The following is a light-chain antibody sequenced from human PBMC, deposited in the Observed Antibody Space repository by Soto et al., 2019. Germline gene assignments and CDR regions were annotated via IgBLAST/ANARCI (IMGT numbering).Light chain of an antibody. V-gene: IGLV3-21*04. CDR3: QAWDSSSDHYV. CDR1: NIGSKS. CDR2: YDS. J-gene: IGLJ1*01. Sequence: SYELTQPPSVSVAPGKTARITCGGNNIGSKSVHWYQQKPGQAPVLVIYYDSDRPSGIPERFSGSNSGNTATLTISRVEAGDEAYYYCQAWDSSSDHYVFGTGTKVTVL.